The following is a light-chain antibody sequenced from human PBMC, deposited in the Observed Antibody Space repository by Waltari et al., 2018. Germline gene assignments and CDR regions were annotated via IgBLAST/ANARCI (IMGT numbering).Light chain of an antibody. CDR1: RSDVGGYNY. J-gene: IGLJ3*02. CDR3: SSYTASSTRV. CDR2: EVS. Sequence: QSALTQPASVSGSPGQSITISCTGTRSDVGGYNYVSWYQQHPAKVPKLIIFEVSHRPSGVSDRFSGSKSGNTASLTISGLQTEDEANYYCSSYTASSTRVFGGGTTLTVL. V-gene: IGLV2-14*01.